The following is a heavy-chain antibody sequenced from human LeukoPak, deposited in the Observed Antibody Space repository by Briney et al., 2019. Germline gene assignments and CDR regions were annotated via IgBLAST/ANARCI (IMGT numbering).Heavy chain of an antibody. CDR3: ALLAVASDCDY. V-gene: IGHV3-48*03. CDR2: IGSSGTTI. Sequence: GGSLRLSCAVSGFPFSFYEMNWVRQAPGKGLEWVSNIGSSGTTIYYADSVKGRFSISRDNAKSSLYLQMNSLRVEDTAVYYCALLAVASDCDYWGQGALVTVSS. D-gene: IGHD6-19*01. CDR1: GFPFSFYE. J-gene: IGHJ4*02.